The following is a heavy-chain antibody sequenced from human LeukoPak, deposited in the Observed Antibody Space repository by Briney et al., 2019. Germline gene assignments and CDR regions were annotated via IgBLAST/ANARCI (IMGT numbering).Heavy chain of an antibody. CDR2: IYYSGST. J-gene: IGHJ4*02. CDR3: ARLFRLIGIPGAADY. Sequence: SETLSLTCTVSGGYISSSSYYWGWIRQPPGKGLEWIGSIYYSGSTYYNLSLKSRVTISVDTSKNQFSLKLSSVTAADTAVYYCARLFRLIGIPGAADYWGQGTLVTVSS. D-gene: IGHD1-20*01. V-gene: IGHV4-39*01. CDR1: GGYISSSSYY.